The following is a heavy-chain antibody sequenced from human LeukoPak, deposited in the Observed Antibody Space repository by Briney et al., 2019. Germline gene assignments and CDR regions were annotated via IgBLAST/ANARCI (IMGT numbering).Heavy chain of an antibody. Sequence: SETLSLTCTVSGGSITGGYYWCWIRQPPGKDLEWIGHIYYTGVINYDPSFKSRVTMLVDTSKNQFSLKVSSVTAADTAVYYCARLTRLAPVGTTYYHSLDVWGQGSTVTVSS. CDR2: IYYTGVI. V-gene: IGHV4-59*08. D-gene: IGHD2-2*01. CDR1: GGSITGGYY. CDR3: ARLTRLAPVGTTYYHSLDV. J-gene: IGHJ6*02.